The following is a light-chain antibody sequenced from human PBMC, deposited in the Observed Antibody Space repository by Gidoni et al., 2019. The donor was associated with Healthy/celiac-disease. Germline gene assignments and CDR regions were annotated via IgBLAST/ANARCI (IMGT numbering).Light chain of an antibody. J-gene: IGKJ1*01. V-gene: IGKV3-11*01. Sequence: EIVLTQSPATLSLSPGERATLSGRASQSVGSYLAWYQQKPGQAPRLLIYDASNRATGIPARFSGSGSGTDFTLTLSSLEPEDFAVYYCQQRSNWPWTFGQGTKVEIK. CDR1: QSVGSY. CDR3: QQRSNWPWT. CDR2: DAS.